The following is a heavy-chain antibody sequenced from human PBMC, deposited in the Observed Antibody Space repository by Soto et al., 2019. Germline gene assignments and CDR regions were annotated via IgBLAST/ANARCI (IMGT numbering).Heavy chain of an antibody. Sequence: ASVKVSCKASGYIFTAYSMHWVRQAPGEGLEWLGWINPNSGDTIYAQKFQDRVTMTCDTSVSTAYLELSSLSSDDTALYYCAREASAVVSLDYWGQGTLVTVSS. CDR2: INPNSGDT. D-gene: IGHD2-15*01. V-gene: IGHV1-2*02. CDR3: AREASAVVSLDY. CDR1: GYIFTAYS. J-gene: IGHJ4*02.